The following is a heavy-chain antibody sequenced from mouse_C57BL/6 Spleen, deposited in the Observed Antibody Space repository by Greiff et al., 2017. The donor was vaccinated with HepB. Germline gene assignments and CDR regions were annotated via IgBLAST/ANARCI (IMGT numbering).Heavy chain of an antibody. CDR2: IDPSDSYT. V-gene: IGHV1-69*01. J-gene: IGHJ3*01. CDR1: GYTFTSYW. D-gene: IGHD2-3*01. CDR3: AIYDGYYGGFAY. Sequence: VQVVESGAELVMPGASVKLSCKASGYTFTSYWMHWVKQRPGQGLEWIGEIDPSDSYTNYNQKFKGKSTLTVDKSSSTAYMQLSSLTSEDSAVYDCAIYDGYYGGFAYWGQGTLVTVSA.